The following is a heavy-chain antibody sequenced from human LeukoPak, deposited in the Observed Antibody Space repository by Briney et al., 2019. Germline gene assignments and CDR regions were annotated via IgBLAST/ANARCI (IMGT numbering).Heavy chain of an antibody. D-gene: IGHD3-22*01. CDR3: ARGQPDSGGHYYSWYFDY. V-gene: IGHV3-21*01. J-gene: IGHJ4*02. Sequence: GGSLRLSCAASGFAFSSYSLNWVRQAPGRGLEWVSSISSSGSVTYYADSVKGRFTVSKDNARNSLHLQMNNLAVEDTATYFCARGQPDSGGHYYSWYFDYWGQGTPVTVSS. CDR2: ISSSGSVT. CDR1: GFAFSSYS.